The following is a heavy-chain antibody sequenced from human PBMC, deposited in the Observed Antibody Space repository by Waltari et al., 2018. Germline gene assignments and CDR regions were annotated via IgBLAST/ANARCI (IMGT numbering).Heavy chain of an antibody. CDR1: GYTFTSYA. CDR2: INAGNGNT. V-gene: IGHV1-3*01. Sequence: QVQLVQSGAEVKKPGASVKVSCKASGYTFTSYAMHWVRQAPGQRLEWMGWINAGNGNTKYSQKFQGRVTITRDTSASTAYMELSSLRSEDTAVYYCARDRGWLLYYYYGMDVWGQGTTVTVSS. CDR3: ARDRGWLLYYYYGMDV. J-gene: IGHJ6*02. D-gene: IGHD5-18*01.